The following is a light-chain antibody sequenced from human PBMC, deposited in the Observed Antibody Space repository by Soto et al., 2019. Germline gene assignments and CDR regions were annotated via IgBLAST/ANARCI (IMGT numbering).Light chain of an antibody. Sequence: DIQMTQSPSSLSASVGDRVTITCQASQDISTYLSWFQHQPGKAPKLLIYDASHLESGVPSRFSGSGSKTHFTFTIDSLQPEDTATYFCQQYDNFPYTFGQGTKLEIE. J-gene: IGKJ2*01. CDR3: QQYDNFPYT. V-gene: IGKV1-33*01. CDR1: QDISTY. CDR2: DAS.